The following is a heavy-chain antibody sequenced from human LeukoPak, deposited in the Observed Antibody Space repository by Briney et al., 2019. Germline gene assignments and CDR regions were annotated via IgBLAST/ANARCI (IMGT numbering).Heavy chain of an antibody. V-gene: IGHV1-69*04. CDR3: ARGLGAAGGIDY. Sequence: SVKVSCKASGDTSSNYAISWVRQAPGQGLEWMGRVVPILGIANYAQKFQGRVTITADKSTSTAYMELSSLGSEDTAVYYCARGLGAAGGIDYWGQGTLVTVSS. D-gene: IGHD6-13*01. CDR2: VVPILGIA. CDR1: GDTSSNYA. J-gene: IGHJ4*02.